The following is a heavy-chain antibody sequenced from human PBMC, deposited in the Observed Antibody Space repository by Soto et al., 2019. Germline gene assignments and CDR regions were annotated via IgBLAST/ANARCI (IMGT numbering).Heavy chain of an antibody. CDR2: MSTYSGDT. D-gene: IGHD5-12*01. V-gene: IGHV1-18*01. CDR1: GYTFFTYD. J-gene: IGHJ5*02. Sequence: QVHLVQSGVEVKTPGASVKVSCQASGYTFFTYDISWVRQAPGQGLEWMGWMSTYSGDTKYAQKFQGRVPMTTDTSTTTAYLKLSGLRSDDTAVYYCARHHGPTTSENWFDPWGQGTLVTVSS. CDR3: ARHHGPTTSENWFDP.